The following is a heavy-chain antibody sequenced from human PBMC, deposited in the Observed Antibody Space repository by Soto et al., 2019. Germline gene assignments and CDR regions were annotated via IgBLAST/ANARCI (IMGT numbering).Heavy chain of an antibody. V-gene: IGHV3-23*01. CDR3: AKDTAPISSSSKYYYYGMDV. CDR1: GFTFSSYA. Sequence: RGSLRLSCAASGFTFSSYAISGVRQAPGKVLEWVSAISGSGGSTYYADSVKGRVTISRDNSKNTLYLQMNSLRAEDTAVYYCAKDTAPISSSSKYYYYGMDVWGQGITVTVCS. D-gene: IGHD6-6*01. J-gene: IGHJ6*02. CDR2: ISGSGGST.